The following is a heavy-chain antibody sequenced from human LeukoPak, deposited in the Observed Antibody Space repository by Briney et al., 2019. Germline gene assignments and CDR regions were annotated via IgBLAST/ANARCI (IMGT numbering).Heavy chain of an antibody. V-gene: IGHV1-2*02. CDR1: GYTFTAFY. Sequence: ASVNVSCKASGYTFTAFYVHWVRQAPRQGLEWMGWINPNSGGTNYAQKFQGRVTMTRDTSISTAYMALSRLRSVDTAVYYCARERVGFVVVVYARYYYYGMDVWGQGTTVSVSS. D-gene: IGHD2-8*02. CDR3: ARERVGFVVVVYARYYYYGMDV. CDR2: INPNSGGT. J-gene: IGHJ6*02.